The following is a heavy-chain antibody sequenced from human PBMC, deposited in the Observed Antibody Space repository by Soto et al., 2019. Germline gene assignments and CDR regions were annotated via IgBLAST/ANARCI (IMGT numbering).Heavy chain of an antibody. CDR2: IIAVLGTA. V-gene: IGHV1-69*12. CDR3: ARGAAPKILVVMYDALES. J-gene: IGHJ3*02. Sequence: QVQLVQSGAEVKKPGSSVKVSCKASGATLETFINVGITWVRRAPGQGLEWMGGIIAVLGTAHYAQKFQGRLTISADESTRTAYMELSSLRSADTAVYYCARGAAPKILVVMYDALESWGQGTMVTVSS. CDR1: GATLETFINVG. D-gene: IGHD3-22*01.